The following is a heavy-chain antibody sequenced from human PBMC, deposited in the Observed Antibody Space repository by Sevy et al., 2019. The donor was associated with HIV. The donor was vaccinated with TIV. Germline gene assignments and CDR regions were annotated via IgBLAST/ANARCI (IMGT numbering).Heavy chain of an antibody. CDR3: TRVRGLLGWFDS. J-gene: IGHJ5*01. V-gene: IGHV3-30*04. Sequence: GGSLRLSCAASGFTFSDYTIHWVRQAPGKGLEWVSVISYDGSRTSYADSVKGRFTISIDNSKNTLFLQMNSLRAEDTAVYYCTRVRGLLGWFDSWGQGTLVTVSS. CDR1: GFTFSDYT. D-gene: IGHD3-10*01. CDR2: ISYDGSRT.